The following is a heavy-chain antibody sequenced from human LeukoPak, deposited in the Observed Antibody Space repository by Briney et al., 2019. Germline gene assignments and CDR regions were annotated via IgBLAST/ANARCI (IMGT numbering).Heavy chain of an antibody. J-gene: IGHJ4*02. CDR1: GGSTSTHY. V-gene: IGHV4-4*07. CDR3: ARGGAYYFSFDS. Sequence: SETLSLTCIVSGGSTSTHYWTWIRQPAGKGLEWIGRVYSGGTTNYNPSLKSRVTMSVDTSNHQFSLRLSPVTAADTAVYYCARGGAYYFSFDSWGQGILVTVSS. CDR2: VYSGGTT. D-gene: IGHD3-22*01.